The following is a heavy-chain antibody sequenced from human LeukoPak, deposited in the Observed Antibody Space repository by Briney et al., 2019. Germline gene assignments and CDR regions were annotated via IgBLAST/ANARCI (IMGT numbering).Heavy chain of an antibody. CDR1: GYTFTSYG. Sequence: ASVKVSCKASGYTFTSYGISWVRQAPGQGLEWMGWISAYNGNTNYAQKLQGRVTMTTDTPTSTAYMELRSLRSDDTAVYYCARDHIVVVPAAIPEDTPYYYYGMDVWGQGTTVTVSS. D-gene: IGHD2-2*02. V-gene: IGHV1-18*01. CDR3: ARDHIVVVPAAIPEDTPYYYYGMDV. CDR2: ISAYNGNT. J-gene: IGHJ6*02.